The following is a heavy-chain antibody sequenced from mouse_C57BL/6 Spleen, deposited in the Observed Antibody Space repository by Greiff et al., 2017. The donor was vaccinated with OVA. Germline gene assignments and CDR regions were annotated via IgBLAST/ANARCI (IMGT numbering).Heavy chain of an antibody. CDR1: GYSFTSYY. D-gene: IGHD2-4*01. Sequence: QVQLKESGPELVKPGASVKISCKASGYSFTSYYIHWVKQRPGQGLVWIGWIYPGSGNTKYNEKFKGKATLTADTSSSTAYMQLSSLTSEDSAVYYCAREGLGLHYAMDYWGQGTSVTVSS. CDR3: AREGLGLHYAMDY. J-gene: IGHJ4*01. CDR2: IYPGSGNT. V-gene: IGHV1-66*01.